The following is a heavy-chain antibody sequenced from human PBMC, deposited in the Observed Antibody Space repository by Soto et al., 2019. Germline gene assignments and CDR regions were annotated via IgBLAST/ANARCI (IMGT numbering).Heavy chain of an antibody. Sequence: QVQLVESGGGLVKPGGSLRLSCAASGFTFSDYYMSWIRQAPGMGLEWVSYISFSSNTIYYADSVKGRFTMSRDNAKNSMFLQMNSLRAEDTAVYYCARGKSYGLDVWGQGTTVTVSS. V-gene: IGHV3-11*01. CDR1: GFTFSDYY. CDR3: ARGKSYGLDV. J-gene: IGHJ6*02. CDR2: ISFSSNTI.